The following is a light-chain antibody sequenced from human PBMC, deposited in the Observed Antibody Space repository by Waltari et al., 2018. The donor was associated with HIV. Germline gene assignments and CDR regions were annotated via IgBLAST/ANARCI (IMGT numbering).Light chain of an antibody. CDR2: KDS. J-gene: IGLJ7*01. V-gene: IGLV3-25*03. CDR3: QSADSSGTYAV. CDR1: ILPKQY. Sequence: SYELTQPPSVSVSPGQTARITCSGDILPKQYAYWYQQKPGQAPVVVIYKDSERPSGCPERFSGSISGTTVTLTISGGQSEDEADYYCQSADSSGTYAVFGGGTQLTVL.